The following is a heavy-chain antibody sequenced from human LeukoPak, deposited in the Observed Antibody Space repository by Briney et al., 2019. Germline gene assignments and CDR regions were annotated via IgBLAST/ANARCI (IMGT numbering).Heavy chain of an antibody. Sequence: ASVKASCKASGYTFTNYAISWVRQAPGQGLEWLGWTRTYSGDTNFAQNLQGRVTMTTDISTSTVYMELRSLRSDDTAVYYCARVTTGWYGTFQYYGMDVWGQGTTVTVSS. CDR1: GYTFTNYA. D-gene: IGHD6-19*01. J-gene: IGHJ6*02. V-gene: IGHV1-18*01. CDR3: ARVTTGWYGTFQYYGMDV. CDR2: TRTYSGDT.